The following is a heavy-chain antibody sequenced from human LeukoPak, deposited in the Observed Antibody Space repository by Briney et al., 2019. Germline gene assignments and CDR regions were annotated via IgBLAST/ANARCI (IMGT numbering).Heavy chain of an antibody. D-gene: IGHD2-15*01. CDR2: INPNSGGT. J-gene: IGHJ4*02. V-gene: IGHV1-2*02. CDR1: GYTFTGYY. Sequence: ASVKVSCKASGYTFTGYYMHWVRQAPGQGLEWMGWINPNSGGTNYAQKFQGRVTMTRDTSISTAYMELSRLRSDDTAVYYCARDRQDRSGGSCYSYYFDYWGQGTLVTVSS. CDR3: ARDRQDRSGGSCYSYYFDY.